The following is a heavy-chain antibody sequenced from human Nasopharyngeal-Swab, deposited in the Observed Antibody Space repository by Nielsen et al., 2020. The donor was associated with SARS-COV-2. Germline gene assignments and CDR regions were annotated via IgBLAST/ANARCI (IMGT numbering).Heavy chain of an antibody. CDR2: INPNSGGT. J-gene: IGHJ4*02. D-gene: IGHD3-22*01. V-gene: IGHV1-18*01. CDR3: ARDTPYYYDSSGYPY. Sequence: WVRQAPGQGLEWMGWINPNSGGTNYAQKLQGRVTMTTDTSTSTAYMELRSLRSDDTAVYYCARDTPYYYDSSGYPYWGQGTLVTVSS.